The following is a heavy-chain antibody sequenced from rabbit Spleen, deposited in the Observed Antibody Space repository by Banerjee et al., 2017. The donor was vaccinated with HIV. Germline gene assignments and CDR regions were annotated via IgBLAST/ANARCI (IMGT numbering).Heavy chain of an antibody. Sequence: ESGGGLVKPGASLTLTCTASGFSFSTSYDMCWVRQAPGKGLEWIACTAAGGSPFTYYATWAKGRFTCSKASSTTVTLQMTSLTAADTATYFCARDTGTSFSTYGMDLWGQGTLVTVS. D-gene: IGHD8-1*01. CDR1: GFSFSTSYD. CDR3: ARDTGTSFSTYGMDL. V-gene: IGHV1S40*01. CDR2: TAAGGSPFT. J-gene: IGHJ6*01.